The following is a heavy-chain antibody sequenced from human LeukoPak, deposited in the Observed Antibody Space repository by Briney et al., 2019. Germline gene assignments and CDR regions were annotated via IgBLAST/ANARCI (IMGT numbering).Heavy chain of an antibody. V-gene: IGHV3-23*01. CDR1: GFTFSSYA. J-gene: IGHJ4*02. Sequence: GGSLRLSCAASGFTFSSYAMSWVRQARGKGLEWVSGISGSGGSTYYADSVKGRFTISRDNSKNTLYLQMNSLRAEDTAVYYCAKGGILTDYYTYYFDNWGQGTLVTVSS. D-gene: IGHD3-9*01. CDR3: AKGGILTDYYTYYFDN. CDR2: ISGSGGST.